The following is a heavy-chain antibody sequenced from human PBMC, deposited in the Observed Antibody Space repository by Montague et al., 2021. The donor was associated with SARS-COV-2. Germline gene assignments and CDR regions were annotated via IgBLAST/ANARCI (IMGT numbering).Heavy chain of an antibody. CDR2: IYSSGTT. J-gene: IGHJ6*02. CDR1: GGSIRSSDNY. Sequence: TLSLTCTVSGGSIRSSDNYWSWIRQHPGKGLEWIGYIYSSGTTYYNPSLRSRVTISVDTSKNQFSLKLSSVTAADTAVYYCARHPWHITIFGVVTRYGMDVWGQGTTVTVSS. CDR3: ARHPWHITIFGVVTRYGMDV. D-gene: IGHD3-3*01. V-gene: IGHV4-31*03.